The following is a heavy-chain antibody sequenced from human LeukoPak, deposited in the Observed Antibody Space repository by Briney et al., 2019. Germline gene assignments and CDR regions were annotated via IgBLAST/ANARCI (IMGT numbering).Heavy chain of an antibody. CDR1: GFTFSSYE. CDR2: ISSSGSTI. Sequence: GGSLRLSCAAPGFTFSSYEMNWVRQAPGKGLEWVSYISSSGSTIYYADSVKGRFTISRDNAKNSLYLQMNSLRAEDTAVYYCARYCGGDCPHAGNAFDIWGQGTMVTVSS. V-gene: IGHV3-48*03. CDR3: ARYCGGDCPHAGNAFDI. J-gene: IGHJ3*02. D-gene: IGHD2-21*02.